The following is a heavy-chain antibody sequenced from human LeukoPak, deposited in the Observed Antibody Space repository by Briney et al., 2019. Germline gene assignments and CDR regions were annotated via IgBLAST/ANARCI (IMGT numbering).Heavy chain of an antibody. Sequence: GGSLRLSCAASGFTFSSYSMNWVRQAQGKGLEWVSSISSSSSYIYYADSVKGRFTISRDNAKNSLYLQMNSLRAEDTAVYYCARAVIAVAGRCFDYWGQGTLVTVSS. D-gene: IGHD6-19*01. V-gene: IGHV3-21*01. CDR2: ISSSSSYI. CDR1: GFTFSSYS. J-gene: IGHJ4*02. CDR3: ARAVIAVAGRCFDY.